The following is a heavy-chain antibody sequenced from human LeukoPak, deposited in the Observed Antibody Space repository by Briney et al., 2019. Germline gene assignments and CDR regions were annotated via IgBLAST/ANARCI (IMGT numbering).Heavy chain of an antibody. D-gene: IGHD5-18*01. J-gene: IGHJ4*02. CDR3: AGNVDTAMASFDY. CDR1: GGSISSYY. V-gene: IGHV4-59*08. CDR2: IYYSGST. Sequence: SETLSLTCTVSGGSISSYYWSWIRQPPGKGLEWIGYIYYSGSTNYNPSLKSRVTISVDTSKNQFSLKLSSVTAADTAVYYCAGNVDTAMASFDYWGQGTLVTVSS.